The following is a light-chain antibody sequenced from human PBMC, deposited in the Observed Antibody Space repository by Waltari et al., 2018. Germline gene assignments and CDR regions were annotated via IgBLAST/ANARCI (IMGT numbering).Light chain of an antibody. CDR1: HSNIGNNY. J-gene: IGLJ7*01. CDR2: EDS. Sequence: QSVLTQPPSVSAAPGQRVTISCSGGHSNIGNNYVSWYRQFPGTAPKLLIYEDSGRPSGVPGRFPGSKSGTSATFDITGLQAGDEADYYCGTWDSSLSGAVFGGGTHLTVL. CDR3: GTWDSSLSGAV. V-gene: IGLV1-51*02.